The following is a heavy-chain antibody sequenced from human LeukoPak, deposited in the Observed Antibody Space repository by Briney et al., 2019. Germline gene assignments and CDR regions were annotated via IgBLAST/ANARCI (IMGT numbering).Heavy chain of an antibody. Sequence: GGSLRLSCAASGFTFSSYAMHWVRQASGKGLEWVAVISYDGSNKYYADSVKGRFTISRDNSKNTLYLQMNSLRAEDTAVYYCAREVVTNLDYWGQGTLVTVSS. CDR2: ISYDGSNK. CDR1: GFTFSSYA. CDR3: AREVVTNLDY. J-gene: IGHJ4*02. V-gene: IGHV3-30*04. D-gene: IGHD3-22*01.